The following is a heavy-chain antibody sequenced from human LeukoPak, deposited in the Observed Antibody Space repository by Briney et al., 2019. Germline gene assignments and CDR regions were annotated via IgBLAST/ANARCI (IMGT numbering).Heavy chain of an antibody. CDR1: GGTFGSYV. Sequence: SVKVSCKTSGGTFGSYVISWVRQAPGQGLEWMGGIIPLFDTTNYAQKFQGRVTITTDESTSTAYMELSSLRSEDTAVYYCARIAILWFGELSYNFDYWGQGTLVTVSS. V-gene: IGHV1-69*05. CDR2: IIPLFDTT. J-gene: IGHJ4*02. CDR3: ARIAILWFGELSYNFDY. D-gene: IGHD3-10*01.